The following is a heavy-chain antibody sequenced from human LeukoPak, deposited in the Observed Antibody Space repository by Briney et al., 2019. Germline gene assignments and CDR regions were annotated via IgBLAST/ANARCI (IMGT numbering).Heavy chain of an antibody. CDR3: ARVVPAAPGLFQH. CDR1: GYSFTGYY. J-gene: IGHJ1*01. D-gene: IGHD2-2*01. CDR2: INPNSGDT. Sequence: ASVKVSCKASGYSFTGYYMHWVRQAPGQGLEWMGWINPNSGDTNYAQKFQGRVTMTRDTSFSTAYMELNRLRFDDTAVYYCARVVPAAPGLFQHRGQGTLVTVSS. V-gene: IGHV1-2*02.